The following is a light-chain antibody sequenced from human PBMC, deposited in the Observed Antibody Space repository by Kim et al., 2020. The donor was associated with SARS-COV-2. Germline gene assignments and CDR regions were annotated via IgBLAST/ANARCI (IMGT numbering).Light chain of an antibody. J-gene: IGKJ1*01. CDR3: QQYKSYVWT. CDR1: QSINKY. CDR2: DAS. V-gene: IGKV1-5*01. Sequence: DIQMTQSPPTLSASVGDSVTITCRARQSINKYLAWYQQKPGKDPSLLIYDASTLRSGVPSRFSGSGSGTEFTLTISSLQPDDLATYYCQQYKSYVWTFGRGTKLEI.